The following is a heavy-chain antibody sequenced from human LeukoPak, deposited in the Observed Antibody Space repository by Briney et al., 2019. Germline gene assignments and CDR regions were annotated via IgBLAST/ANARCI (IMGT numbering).Heavy chain of an antibody. CDR2: ISGSGDNT. CDR1: RFTLTSYA. Sequence: QTGGSLRLSRAASRFTLTSYAMSCVRQAPGKGLEWVSRISGSGDNTDYPDSVKGLFIISRDNSKNTLHLQMNSLRVEDTALYYGASRPGSTFGPLDFWGQGPLVSVSS. J-gene: IGHJ4*02. D-gene: IGHD2/OR15-2a*01. CDR3: ASRPGSTFGPLDF. V-gene: IGHV3-23*01.